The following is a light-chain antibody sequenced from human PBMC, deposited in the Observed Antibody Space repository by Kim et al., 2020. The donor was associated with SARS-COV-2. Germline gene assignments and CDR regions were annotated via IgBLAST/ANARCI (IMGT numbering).Light chain of an antibody. CDR1: SSDIGNYDY. CDR3: SSYASSSTVI. V-gene: IGLV2-14*03. J-gene: IGLJ2*01. CDR2: DVD. Sequence: QSALTQPASVSGSPGQSITISCTGTSSDIGNYDYVSWYRQHPGKAPQLMIYDVDKRPSEISTRFSGSKSGNTASLTISGLQGEDEADYYCSSYASSSTVIFGGGTQLTVL.